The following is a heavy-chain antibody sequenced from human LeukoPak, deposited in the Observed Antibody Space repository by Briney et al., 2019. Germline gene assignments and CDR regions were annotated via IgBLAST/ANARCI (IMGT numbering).Heavy chain of an antibody. J-gene: IGHJ4*02. CDR1: GFTFSSYA. V-gene: IGHV3-30-3*01. CDR3: ASRSAPYDSSGYPDY. D-gene: IGHD3-22*01. CDR2: ISYDGSNK. Sequence: GGSLRLSCAASGFTFSSYAMHWVRQAPGKGLEWVAVISYDGSNKYYADSVKGRFTISRDNSKNTLYLQMNSLRAEDTAVYYRASRSAPYDSSGYPDYWGQGTLVTVSS.